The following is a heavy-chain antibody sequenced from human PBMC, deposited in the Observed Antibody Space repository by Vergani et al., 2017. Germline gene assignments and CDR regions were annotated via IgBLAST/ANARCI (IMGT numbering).Heavy chain of an antibody. V-gene: IGHV5-51*01. J-gene: IGHJ5*02. CDR2: IYPGDSDT. CDR3: ARDIVVVPAAMSNWFDP. D-gene: IGHD2-2*01. CDR1: GYSFTSYW. Sequence: EVQLVQSGAEVKKPGETLKIFCKGSGYSFTSYWIGWVRQMPGKGLEWMGIIYPGDSDTRYSPSFQGQVTISADKSISTAYLQWSSLKASDTAMYYCARDIVVVPAAMSNWFDPWGQGTLVTVSS.